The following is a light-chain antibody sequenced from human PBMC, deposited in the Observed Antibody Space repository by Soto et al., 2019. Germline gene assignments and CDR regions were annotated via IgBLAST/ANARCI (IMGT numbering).Light chain of an antibody. CDR1: QSISSY. CDR2: AES. J-gene: IGKJ2*01. CDR3: QPSYSTPYP. V-gene: IGKV1-39*01. Sequence: DIQMTQSPSSLSASVGDRVTITCRASQSISSYLNWYQQKPGKAPKLLIYAESSLQSGFPSRFSGSGSGTDFTLTISSLQPEDFATYYCQPSYSTPYPFGQGTKLEIK.